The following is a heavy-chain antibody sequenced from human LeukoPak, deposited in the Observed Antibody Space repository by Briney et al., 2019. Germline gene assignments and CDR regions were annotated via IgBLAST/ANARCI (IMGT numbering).Heavy chain of an antibody. V-gene: IGHV3-21*01. D-gene: IGHD6-13*01. CDR3: ARDPYSSNYDAFDI. CDR2: ISSSSSYI. CDR1: GFTFSSYS. Sequence: PGGSLRLSCAASGFTFSSYSMNWVRQAPGKGLEWVSSISSSSSYIYYADSVKGRFTISRDNAKNSLYLQMSSLRAEDTAVYYCARDPYSSNYDAFDIWGQGTMVTVSS. J-gene: IGHJ3*02.